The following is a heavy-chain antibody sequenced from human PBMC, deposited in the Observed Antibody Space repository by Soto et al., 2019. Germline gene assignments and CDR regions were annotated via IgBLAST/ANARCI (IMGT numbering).Heavy chain of an antibody. Sequence: GGSLRLSCAASGFTFSSYGMHWVRQAPGKGLEWVAVISYDGSNKYYADSVKGRFTISRDNSKNTLYLQMNSLRAEDTAVYYCAKDGEDYSNCFDYWGQGTLVTVSS. CDR3: AKDGEDYSNCFDY. CDR2: ISYDGSNK. V-gene: IGHV3-30*18. J-gene: IGHJ4*02. D-gene: IGHD4-4*01. CDR1: GFTFSSYG.